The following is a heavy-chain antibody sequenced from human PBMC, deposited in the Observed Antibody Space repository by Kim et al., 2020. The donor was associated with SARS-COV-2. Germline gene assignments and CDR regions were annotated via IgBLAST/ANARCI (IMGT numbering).Heavy chain of an antibody. CDR2: VGASGTST. Sequence: GGSLRLSCAASGFIFSHYGMTWVRQAPGKGLEWVSGVGASGTSTYYADSVKGRFTVSRDTSKNTLHLQMNSLRVEDTAVYYCAKDGLSGYDTSYFDHWG. V-gene: IGHV3-23*01. CDR1: GFIFSHYG. J-gene: IGHJ4*01. D-gene: IGHD5-12*01. CDR3: AKDGLSGYDTSYFDH.